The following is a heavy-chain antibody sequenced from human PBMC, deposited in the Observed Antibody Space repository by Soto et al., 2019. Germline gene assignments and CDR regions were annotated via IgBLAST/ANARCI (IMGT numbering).Heavy chain of an antibody. CDR2: IYSGGST. D-gene: IGHD3-10*01. J-gene: IGHJ6*02. V-gene: IGHV3-66*04. CDR1: GFTVSSNY. Sequence: GGSLRLSCAASGFTVSSNYMSWVRQAPGKGLEWVSVIYSGGSTYYADSEKGRFTISRDNSKNTLYLQMNSLRAEDTAVYYCARPWFGATGYYYYYYGMDVWGQGTTVTVSS. CDR3: ARPWFGATGYYYYYYGMDV.